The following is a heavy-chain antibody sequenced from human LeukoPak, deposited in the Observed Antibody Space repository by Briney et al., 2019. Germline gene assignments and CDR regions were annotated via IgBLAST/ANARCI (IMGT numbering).Heavy chain of an antibody. V-gene: IGHV3-7*01. CDR2: IKQDGSEK. CDR1: GFSFSSYW. D-gene: IGHD6-19*01. Sequence: GGSLRLSCAASGFSFSSYWMSWVRQAPGKGLEWVANIKQDGSEKYYVDSVKGRFTISRDNAKNSLYLQMNSLRAEDTAVYYCARANRIAVAGRTDYWGQGTLVTVSS. CDR3: ARANRIAVAGRTDY. J-gene: IGHJ4*02.